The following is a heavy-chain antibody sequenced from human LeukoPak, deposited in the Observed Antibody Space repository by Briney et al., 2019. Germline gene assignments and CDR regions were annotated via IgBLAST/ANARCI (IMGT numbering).Heavy chain of an antibody. CDR1: GFTFDDYA. CDR2: IRWNSGSI. J-gene: IGHJ5*02. Sequence: GGSLRLSCAASGFTFDDYAMHWVRQAPGKGLEWVSGIRWNSGSIVYADSVKGRFTISRDNAKNSLYLQMNSLRAEDTALYYCAKAVAVAGNWFDPWGQGTLVTVSS. V-gene: IGHV3-9*01. CDR3: AKAVAVAGNWFDP. D-gene: IGHD6-19*01.